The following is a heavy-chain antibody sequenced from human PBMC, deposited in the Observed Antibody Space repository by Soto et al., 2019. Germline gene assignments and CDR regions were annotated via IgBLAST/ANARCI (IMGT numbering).Heavy chain of an antibody. V-gene: IGHV1-46*01. D-gene: IGHD3-3*01. CDR3: ARGRTIFGVVIVDFDY. CDR1: GYTFTSYY. Sequence: VASVKVSCKASGYTFTSYYMHWVRQAPGQGLEWMGIINPSGGSTSYAQKFQGRVTMTRDTSTSTVYMELSSLRSEDTAVYYCARGRTIFGVVIVDFDYWGQGTLVTVSS. J-gene: IGHJ4*02. CDR2: INPSGGST.